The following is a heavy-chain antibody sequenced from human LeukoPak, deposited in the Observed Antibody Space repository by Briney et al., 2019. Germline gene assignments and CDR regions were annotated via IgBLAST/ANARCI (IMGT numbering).Heavy chain of an antibody. CDR3: ARGGPNIYCGGDCVVPFDY. V-gene: IGHV3-30*01. J-gene: IGHJ4*02. D-gene: IGHD2-21*02. CDR1: GFTFSSYA. Sequence: GGSLRLSCAASGFTFSSYAMSWVRQAPGKGLEWVAVISYDGSNKYYADSVKGRFTISRDNSKNTLYLQMNSLRAEDTAVYYCARGGPNIYCGGDCVVPFDYWGQGTLVTVSS. CDR2: ISYDGSNK.